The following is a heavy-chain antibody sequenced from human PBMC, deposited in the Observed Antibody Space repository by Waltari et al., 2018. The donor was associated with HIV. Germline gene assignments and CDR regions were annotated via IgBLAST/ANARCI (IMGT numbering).Heavy chain of an antibody. D-gene: IGHD6-13*01. V-gene: IGHV3-30*18. CDR2: IWYDGSSK. J-gene: IGHJ4*02. CDR1: GFNFRNYA. CDR3: AKDRGSSTSSLYFDS. Sequence: QVQLVQSGGGVVQPGRSLRLSCEASGFNFRNYAMLWVRQAPGKGPEWVGLIWYDGSSKYYADSVKGRFTISRDNSKNTLYLQMNSLRGDDTAMYYCAKDRGSSTSSLYFDSWGQGTLVAVSS.